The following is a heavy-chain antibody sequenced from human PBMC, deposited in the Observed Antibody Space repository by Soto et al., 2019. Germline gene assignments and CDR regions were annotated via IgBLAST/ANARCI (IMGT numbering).Heavy chain of an antibody. CDR2: ISGSGGST. CDR1: GFTFSSYA. D-gene: IGHD6-19*01. Sequence: RGSLRLSCAASGFTFSSYAMSWVRQAPGKGLEWVSAISGSGGSTYYADSVKGRFTISRDNSKNTLYLQMNSLRAEDTAVYYCAKVGGVAGTGYYYYGMDVWGQGTTVTVSS. CDR3: AKVGGVAGTGYYYYGMDV. J-gene: IGHJ6*02. V-gene: IGHV3-23*01.